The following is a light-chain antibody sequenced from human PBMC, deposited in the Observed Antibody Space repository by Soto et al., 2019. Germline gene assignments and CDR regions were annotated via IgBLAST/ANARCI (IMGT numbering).Light chain of an antibody. CDR2: GQX. Sequence: IVMTQSPATLSVSAGEGVTVSXRASQTVPYRMAWYQQQPVXXTSIXXXGQXTRATGVPERFIGTGSGKEFTLTISSLQSEYYSVYYCQQYKSWPPRTFGQGTRLEIK. CDR3: QQYKSWPPRT. CDR1: QTVPYR. V-gene: IGKV3-15*01. J-gene: IGKJ5*01.